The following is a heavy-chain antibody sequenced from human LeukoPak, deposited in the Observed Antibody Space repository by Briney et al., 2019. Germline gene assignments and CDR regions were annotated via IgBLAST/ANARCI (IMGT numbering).Heavy chain of an antibody. CDR2: ISYDGSNK. CDR1: GFTFSSYG. J-gene: IGHJ6*03. V-gene: IGHV3-30*19. D-gene: IGHD4-17*01. Sequence: GGSLRLSCAASGFTFSSYGMHWVRQAPGKGLEWVAVISYDGSNKYYADSVKGRFTISRDNSKNTLYLQMNSLRAEDTAVYYCASPVTTIYYYYMDVWGKGTTVTVSS. CDR3: ASPVTTIYYYYMDV.